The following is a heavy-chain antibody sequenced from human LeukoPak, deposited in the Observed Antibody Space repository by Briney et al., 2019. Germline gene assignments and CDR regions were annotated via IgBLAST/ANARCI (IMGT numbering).Heavy chain of an antibody. CDR1: GGSFSGYY. J-gene: IGHJ4*02. Sequence: SETLSLTCADYGGSFSGYYWSWIRQPPGKGLEWIGEINHSGSTNYNPSLKSRVTISVDTSKNQFSLKLSSVTAADTAVYYCARVWNYQPIDHWSQGTLVTVSS. V-gene: IGHV4-34*01. CDR2: INHSGST. CDR3: ARVWNYQPIDH. D-gene: IGHD1-7*01.